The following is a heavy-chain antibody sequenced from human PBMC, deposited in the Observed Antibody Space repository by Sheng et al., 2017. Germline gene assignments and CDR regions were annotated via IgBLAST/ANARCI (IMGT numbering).Heavy chain of an antibody. D-gene: IGHD6-19*01. Sequence: QVHLQESGPGMVKASETLSLTCTVSGDSIKSTSYYWAWVRQPPGKGLEWIGSIYYSGSTYYNPSLKSRITMSIEKSKNQFSLEDEVCDPRGRRPVYYCARDIAVAGSDFQHVGPRAPVVHRLL. CDR1: GDSIKSTSYY. J-gene: IGHJ1*01. CDR2: IYYSGST. CDR3: ARDIAVAGSDFQH. V-gene: IGHV4-39*07.